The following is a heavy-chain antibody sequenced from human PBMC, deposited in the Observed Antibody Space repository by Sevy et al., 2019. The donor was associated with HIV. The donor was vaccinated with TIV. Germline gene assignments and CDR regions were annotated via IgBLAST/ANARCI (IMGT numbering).Heavy chain of an antibody. Sequence: ASVKVSCKASGYTFTDYYIHWVRQAPGQGLEWVGWMNPSSGATLYAQKFKARVTMTRDTSMTTAYMDLTNLESDDTAVYFCARAIKGTYCSDSNCSHFDSWGQGTLVTVSS. CDR2: MNPSSGAT. CDR3: ARAIKGTYCSDSNCSHFDS. D-gene: IGHD2-15*01. CDR1: GYTFTDYY. V-gene: IGHV1-2*02. J-gene: IGHJ4*02.